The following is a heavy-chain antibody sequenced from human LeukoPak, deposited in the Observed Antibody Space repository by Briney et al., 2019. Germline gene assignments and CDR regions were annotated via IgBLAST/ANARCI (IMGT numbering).Heavy chain of an antibody. Sequence: PGGSLRLSCAASGFTFSSYAMSWVRRAPGKGLEWVSSIHGSSVNTYYADSVKGRFTISRDNSKNTLDLQMNSMRAEDTAVYYCAKGPRTYHDSFDYWGQGTLVTVSS. CDR3: AKGPRTYHDSFDY. V-gene: IGHV3-23*01. J-gene: IGHJ4*02. CDR2: IHGSSVNT. D-gene: IGHD1-14*01. CDR1: GFTFSSYA.